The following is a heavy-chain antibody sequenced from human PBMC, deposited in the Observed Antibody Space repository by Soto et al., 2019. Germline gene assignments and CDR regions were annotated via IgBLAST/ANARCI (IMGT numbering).Heavy chain of an antibody. CDR2: IWSDGSNK. J-gene: IGHJ3*01. CDR1: GFTFTSYG. CDR3: ARELSTGDFDV. D-gene: IGHD3-16*01. Sequence: QVQLVESGGGVVQPGRSLRLSCAASGFTFTSYGFHWVRQAPGKGLEWVALIWSDGSNKYYADSLKGRINISRDNSKDTLYLQMNSLRAEDTAVYYCARELSTGDFDVWGQGTVVTVSS. V-gene: IGHV3-33*01.